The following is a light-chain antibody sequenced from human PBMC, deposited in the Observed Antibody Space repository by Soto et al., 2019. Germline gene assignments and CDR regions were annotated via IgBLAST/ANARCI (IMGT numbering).Light chain of an antibody. Sequence: QSALTQPASVSGSPGQSITISCTGTSSDVGTYNLVSWYQQHPGKAPKLMIYEGSKRPSGVSNRFSGSKSGNTASLTISRLQAEDESDYYCYSYSGSTTLVCLGTRTRGTV. CDR3: YSYSGSTTLVC. J-gene: IGLJ1*01. V-gene: IGLV2-23*01. CDR2: EGS. CDR1: SSDVGTYNL.